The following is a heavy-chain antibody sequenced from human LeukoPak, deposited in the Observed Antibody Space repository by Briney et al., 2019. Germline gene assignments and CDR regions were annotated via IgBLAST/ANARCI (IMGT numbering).Heavy chain of an antibody. CDR3: ARVIVPAARSLYYYYMDV. Sequence: GASVKVSCKASGYTFTSYDINWVRQATGQGLEWMGWMNPNSGNTGYAQKFQGRVTITRNTSISTPYMELSSLRSEDTAVYYCARVIVPAARSLYYYYMDVWGKGTTVTVSS. CDR1: GYTFTSYD. J-gene: IGHJ6*03. V-gene: IGHV1-8*03. D-gene: IGHD2-2*01. CDR2: MNPNSGNT.